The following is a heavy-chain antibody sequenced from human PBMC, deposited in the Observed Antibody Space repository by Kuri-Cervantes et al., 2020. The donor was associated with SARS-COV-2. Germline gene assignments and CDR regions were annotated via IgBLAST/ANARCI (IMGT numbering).Heavy chain of an antibody. CDR2: ISDTGDRP. Sequence: GEYLKISCAVSGFTLTNYAMSWVRLAPGKGLEWVSIISDTGDRPFYADSVEGRFTISRDNFKNTLSLQMNSLRAEDTALYYCIATPGNVGYFQDWGQGTLVTVSS. V-gene: IGHV3-23*01. CDR1: GFTLTNYA. CDR3: IATPGNVGYFQD. D-gene: IGHD6-13*01. J-gene: IGHJ1*01.